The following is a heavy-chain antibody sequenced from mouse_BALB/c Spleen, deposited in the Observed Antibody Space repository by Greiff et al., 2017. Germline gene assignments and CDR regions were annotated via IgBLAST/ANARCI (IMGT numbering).Heavy chain of an antibody. CDR2: IYPGSGST. D-gene: IGHD1-2*01. CDR3: ATLYYGYKDAMDY. V-gene: IGHV1-55*01. CDR1: GYNFTSYW. J-gene: IGHJ4*01. Sequence: VQLQQPGAELVKPGTSVKLSCKASGYNFTSYWINWVKLRPGQGLEWIGDIYPGSGSTNYNEKFKSKATLTVDTSSSTAYMQLSSLASEDSALYYCATLYYGYKDAMDYWGKGTSVTVSS.